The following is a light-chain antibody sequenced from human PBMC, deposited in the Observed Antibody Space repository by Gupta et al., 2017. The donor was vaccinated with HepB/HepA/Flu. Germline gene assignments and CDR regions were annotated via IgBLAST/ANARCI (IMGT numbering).Light chain of an antibody. CDR2: DTS. V-gene: IGKV1-39*01. CDR3: QQSHNSPPT. J-gene: IGKJ4*01. Sequence: DIQMNQSPSSLSASVGDRVTIACRASQSVAIYLNWFQQIPGKAPKLLVYDTSMLPVGVPSRFCGSGYGTDFSLTISGLQPEDFATYYCQQSHNSPPTFGGGTKVDLK. CDR1: QSVAIY.